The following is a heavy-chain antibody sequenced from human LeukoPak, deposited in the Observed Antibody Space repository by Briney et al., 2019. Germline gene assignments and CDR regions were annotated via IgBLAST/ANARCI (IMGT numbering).Heavy chain of an antibody. V-gene: IGHV3-30*18. CDR1: GFTFSSYG. CDR3: AKDGPYFDC. Sequence: GGSLRLSCAASGFTFSSYGMHWVRQAPGKGLEWVAVISYDGSNKYYADSVKGRFTISRDNSKNTLYLQMNSLRAEDTAVYYCAKDGPYFDCWGQGTLVTVSS. CDR2: ISYDGSNK. J-gene: IGHJ4*02.